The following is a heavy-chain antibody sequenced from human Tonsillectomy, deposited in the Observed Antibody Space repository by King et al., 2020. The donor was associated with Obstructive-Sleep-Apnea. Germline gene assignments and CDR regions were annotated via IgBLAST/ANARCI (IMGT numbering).Heavy chain of an antibody. CDR3: ARDMAGSGWAFDAFDI. D-gene: IGHD6-19*01. CDR1: GFTFSSYS. V-gene: IGHV3-21*01. J-gene: IGHJ3*02. CDR2: ISSSISYI. Sequence: VQLVESGGGLVKPGGSLRLSCAASGFTFSSYSMNWVRQAPGKGLEWVSSISSSISYIYYADSVKGRFTIPRDNAKNSLYLQMNSLRAEDTAVYYCARDMAGSGWAFDAFDIWGQGTMVTVSS.